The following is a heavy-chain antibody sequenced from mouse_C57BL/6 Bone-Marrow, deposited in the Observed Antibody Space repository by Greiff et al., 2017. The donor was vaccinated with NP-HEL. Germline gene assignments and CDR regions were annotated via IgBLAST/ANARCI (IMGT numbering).Heavy chain of an antibody. D-gene: IGHD2-4*01. CDR2: IYPGDGDT. CDR3: ARKGGLRREYSFDY. CDR1: GYAFSSSW. V-gene: IGHV1-82*01. Sequence: QVQLQQSGPELVKPGASVKISCKASGYAFSSSWMNWVKQRPGKGLEWIGRIYPGDGDTNYNGKFKGKATLTADKSSSTAYMQLSSLTSEDSAVYFCARKGGLRREYSFDYWGQGTTLTVSS. J-gene: IGHJ2*01.